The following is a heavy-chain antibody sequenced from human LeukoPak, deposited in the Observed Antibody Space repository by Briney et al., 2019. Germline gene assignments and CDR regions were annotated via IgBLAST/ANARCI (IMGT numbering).Heavy chain of an antibody. J-gene: IGHJ3*02. Sequence: GSLRLSCAASGFTVSSNYMSWVRQAPGKGLEWIGYIYYSGSTNYNPSLKSRVTISVDTSKNQFSLKLSSVTAADTAVYYCARVGSYSSSWFDDAFDIWGQGTMVTVSS. CDR2: IYYSGST. V-gene: IGHV4-59*08. CDR3: ARVGSYSSSWFDDAFDI. CDR1: GFTVSSNY. D-gene: IGHD6-13*01.